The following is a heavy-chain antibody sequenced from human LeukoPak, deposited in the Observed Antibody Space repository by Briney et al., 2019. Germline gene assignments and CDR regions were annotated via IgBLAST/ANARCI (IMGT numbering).Heavy chain of an antibody. CDR1: GYTLAELS. Sequence: ASVKVSCKVSGYTLAELSMHWVRQAPGEGLEWMGGFDPEDGETIYAQKFQGRVTMTEDTSTDTAYMQLSSLRIEDTAVYYCATGLGYSLMDVWGQGTTVTVSS. CDR2: FDPEDGET. D-gene: IGHD3-16*01. CDR3: ATGLGYSLMDV. J-gene: IGHJ6*02. V-gene: IGHV1-24*01.